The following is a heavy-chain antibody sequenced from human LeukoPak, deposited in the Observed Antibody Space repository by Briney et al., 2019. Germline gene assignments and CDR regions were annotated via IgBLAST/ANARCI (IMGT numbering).Heavy chain of an antibody. J-gene: IGHJ3*02. V-gene: IGHV4-30-2*01. Sequence: SETLSLTCAVSGGSISSGGYSWSWIRQPPGKGLEWIGYIYHSGSTYYNPSLKSRVTISVDRSKNQFSLKLSSVTAADTAVYYCAGDGGYSSSWYNPDAFDIWGQGTMVTVSS. CDR3: AGDGGYSSSWYNPDAFDI. CDR1: GGSISSGGYS. CDR2: IYHSGST. D-gene: IGHD6-13*01.